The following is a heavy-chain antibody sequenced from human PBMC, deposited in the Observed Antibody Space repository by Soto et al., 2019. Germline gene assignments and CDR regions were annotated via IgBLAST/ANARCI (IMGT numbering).Heavy chain of an antibody. CDR2: INGDGSTT. CDR1: GFTFSSYW. Sequence: EVQLVESGGGLVQPGGSLRLSCAASGFTFSSYWMYWVRQVPGKGLLWVSRINGDGSTTNYADSVKGRFTISRDNAKNTLYLQMNRLRADDTAVYYCARDKSNWNDAGDYWGQGTLVTVSS. J-gene: IGHJ4*02. D-gene: IGHD1-20*01. CDR3: ARDKSNWNDAGDY. V-gene: IGHV3-74*01.